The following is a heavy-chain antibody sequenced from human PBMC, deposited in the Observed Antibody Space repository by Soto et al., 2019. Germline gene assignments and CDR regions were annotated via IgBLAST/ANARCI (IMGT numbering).Heavy chain of an antibody. CDR2: IYPGDSDT. J-gene: IGHJ4*02. V-gene: IGHV5-51*01. Sequence: PGESLKISCKGSGCSFTSYWIGWVRQMPGKGLEWMGIIYPGDSDTRYSPSFQGQVTISADKSISTAYLQWSSLKASDTAMYYCARHSPYYYDSSGYYIPFDYWGQGTLVTVSS. D-gene: IGHD3-22*01. CDR3: ARHSPYYYDSSGYYIPFDY. CDR1: GCSFTSYW.